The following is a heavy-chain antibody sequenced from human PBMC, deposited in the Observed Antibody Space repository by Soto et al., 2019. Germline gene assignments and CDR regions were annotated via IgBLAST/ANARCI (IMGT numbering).Heavy chain of an antibody. V-gene: IGHV3-48*02. Sequence: EVQLVESGGGLVQPGGSLRLSCAASGFTISDYSMNWVRQAPGKGLEWLSFITSSTTTIYYADSVKGRFTISRDNAKNSLYLQMNSLRDEDTAVYFCARDRRTITAGIFDSWGQGTLVTVSS. CDR2: ITSSTTTI. CDR1: GFTISDYS. D-gene: IGHD1-20*01. J-gene: IGHJ4*02. CDR3: ARDRRTITAGIFDS.